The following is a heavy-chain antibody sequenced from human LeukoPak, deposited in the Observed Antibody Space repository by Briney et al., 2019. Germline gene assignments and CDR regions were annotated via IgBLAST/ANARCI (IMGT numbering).Heavy chain of an antibody. Sequence: PGGSLRLSCAASRFTFKNYKMNWVRQAPGKGLEWVSSTSSSSTYIYYADFLKGRFNISRDNARNSLFLQINSLRAEDTAVYYCARERVVAVAGAYYYYGMDVWGPGTTVTVSS. V-gene: IGHV3-21*01. CDR2: TSSSSTYI. CDR1: RFTFKNYK. CDR3: ARERVVAVAGAYYYYGMDV. J-gene: IGHJ6*02. D-gene: IGHD6-19*01.